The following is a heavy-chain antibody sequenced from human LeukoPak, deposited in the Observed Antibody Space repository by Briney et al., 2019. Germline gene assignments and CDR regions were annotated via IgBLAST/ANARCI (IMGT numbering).Heavy chain of an antibody. CDR2: INPNSGVT. J-gene: IGHJ4*02. Sequence: GASVKVSCKASGYTFTGYYTHWVRQAPGQGLEWMGWINPNSGVTHYPQKFQGRVTMTRDTSIRTAYMEVSSLRSDDTAVYYCARGQQWLEAFDYWGLGTLVTVSS. CDR3: ARGQQWLEAFDY. CDR1: GYTFTGYY. D-gene: IGHD6-19*01. V-gene: IGHV1-2*02.